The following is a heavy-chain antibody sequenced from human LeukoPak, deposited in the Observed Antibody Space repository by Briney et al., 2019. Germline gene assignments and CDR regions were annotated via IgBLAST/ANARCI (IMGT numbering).Heavy chain of an antibody. V-gene: IGHV3-30*04. CDR3: ARGSVVTPPLFDF. J-gene: IGHJ4*02. CDR1: GFTFSRYA. Sequence: GGSLRLSCAASGFTFSRYALHWVRQTPAKGLEWVAVISADTTGQYYADFEKGRFTISRDNSKDTLYLQMNSLRPEDTAVYYCARGSVVTPPLFDFWGQGTLVTVSS. CDR2: ISADTTGQ. D-gene: IGHD2-15*01.